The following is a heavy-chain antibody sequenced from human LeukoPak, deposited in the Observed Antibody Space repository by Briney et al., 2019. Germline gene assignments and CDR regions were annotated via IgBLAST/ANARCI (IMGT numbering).Heavy chain of an antibody. Sequence: PSETLSLTCTVSGGSISSSSYYWGWIRQPPGKGLEWIGNIYYSGSTYYNPSHKSRVTISVDTSKNQFSLKLSSVTAADTAVYYCARHGTYCSSTSCYSDAFDIWGQGTMVTVSS. D-gene: IGHD2-2*01. CDR1: GGSISSSSYY. J-gene: IGHJ3*02. CDR3: ARHGTYCSSTSCYSDAFDI. V-gene: IGHV4-39*01. CDR2: IYYSGST.